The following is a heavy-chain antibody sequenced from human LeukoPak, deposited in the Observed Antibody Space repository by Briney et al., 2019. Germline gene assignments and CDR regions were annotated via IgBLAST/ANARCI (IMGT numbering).Heavy chain of an antibody. CDR1: GFTFSSYA. J-gene: IGHJ4*02. Sequence: GGSLRLSCAASGFTFSSYAMRWVRQAPGKGLEWVAVISYDGSNKYYAHSVKGRFTISRDNSKNTLYLQMNSLRAEDTAVYYCAKGGYPFDYWGQGTLVTVSS. V-gene: IGHV3-30-3*01. CDR3: AKGGYPFDY. D-gene: IGHD5-18*01. CDR2: ISYDGSNK.